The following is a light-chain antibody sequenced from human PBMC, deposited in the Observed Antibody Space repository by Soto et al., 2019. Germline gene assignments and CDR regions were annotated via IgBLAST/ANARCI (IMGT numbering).Light chain of an antibody. CDR2: GAS. J-gene: IGKJ4*01. CDR1: QPIDRKF. Sequence: EVVLTQSPGTLSLSPGERATLSCRASQPIDRKFLAWYQQKPGQAPRLLIHGASTRATGVPDRFSGSGSDRYFSLTISSLEPEDFAVYFCQRFDASLFTFGGGTKVEIK. CDR3: QRFDASLFT. V-gene: IGKV3-20*01.